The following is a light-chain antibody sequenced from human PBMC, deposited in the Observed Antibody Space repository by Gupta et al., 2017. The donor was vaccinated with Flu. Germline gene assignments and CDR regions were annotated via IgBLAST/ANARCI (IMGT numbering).Light chain of an antibody. V-gene: IGLV2-8*01. CDR3: SSYGGNNNFV. CDR2: EVS. Sequence: SGTISSTGTSSDVGYYNYVSWYQQRPVNAPKLIISEVSRRPSGVPGRFSGSKSGNTASLTVSGVQAEDEADYYYSSYGGNNNFVFGGGTKLTVL. CDR1: SSDVGYYNY. J-gene: IGLJ3*02.